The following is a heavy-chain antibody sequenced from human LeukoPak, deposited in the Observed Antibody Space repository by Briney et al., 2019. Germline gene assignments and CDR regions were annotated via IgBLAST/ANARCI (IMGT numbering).Heavy chain of an antibody. Sequence: GESLKISCKGSGYNFTIYWIGWVRQMPGKGLEWMGIIYPGDSYTRYSPSFQGQVTISADKSISTAYLQWSSLRASDTAMYYCARQRFTMRAYAGNWFDPWGQGTLVTVSS. D-gene: IGHD3-10*01. V-gene: IGHV5-51*01. CDR2: IYPGDSYT. CDR1: GYNFTIYW. J-gene: IGHJ5*02. CDR3: ARQRFTMRAYAGNWFDP.